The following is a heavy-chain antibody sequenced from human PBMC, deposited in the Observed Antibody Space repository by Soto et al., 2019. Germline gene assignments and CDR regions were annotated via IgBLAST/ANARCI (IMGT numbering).Heavy chain of an antibody. V-gene: IGHV3-7*01. CDR3: ATEVWVYYDFWSGYSDY. CDR2: IKEDGSDM. J-gene: IGHJ4*02. CDR1: GFTFSSYW. Sequence: GGSLRLSCAASGFTFSSYWMSWVRQAPGKGLEWVANIKEDGSDMYYVDSVKGRFTISRDNAKNSLYLQMNSLRAEDTAVYYCATEVWVYYDFWSGYSDYWGQGTLVTVSS. D-gene: IGHD3-3*01.